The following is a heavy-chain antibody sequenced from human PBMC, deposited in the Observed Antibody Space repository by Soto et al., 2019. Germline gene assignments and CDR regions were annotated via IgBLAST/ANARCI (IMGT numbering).Heavy chain of an antibody. V-gene: IGHV4-31*03. Sequence: SETLSLTCTVSGGSISSGGYYWSWIRQHPGKGLEWIGYIYYSGSTYYNPSLKSRVTISVDTSKNQFSLKLSSVTAADTAVYYCARDSYYYYSSGYYHRAGGAFDIWGQGTMVTVSS. CDR2: IYYSGST. CDR3: ARDSYYYYSSGYYHRAGGAFDI. D-gene: IGHD3-22*01. J-gene: IGHJ3*02. CDR1: GGSISSGGYY.